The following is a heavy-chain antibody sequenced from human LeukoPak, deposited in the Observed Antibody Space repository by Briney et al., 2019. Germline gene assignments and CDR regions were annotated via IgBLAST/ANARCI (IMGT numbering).Heavy chain of an antibody. D-gene: IGHD2-15*01. CDR1: GFKFDDYG. CDR2: ISSSGRTI. Sequence: PGGSLRLSCAASGFKFDDYGMNWVRQAPGKGLEWVSYISSSGRTIYYADSVKGRFTISRDNAKNSLYLRMSGLRSEDTAVYYCASYSPYFESWGQGTLVTVSS. CDR3: ASYSPYFES. V-gene: IGHV3-48*03. J-gene: IGHJ4*02.